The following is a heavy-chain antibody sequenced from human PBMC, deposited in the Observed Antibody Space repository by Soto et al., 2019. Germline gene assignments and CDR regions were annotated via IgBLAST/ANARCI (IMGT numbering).Heavy chain of an antibody. CDR2: ISGGGITT. Sequence: ESGGGLVQPGGSLRLSCAASGFTFSSYAMSWVRQAPGKGLEWVSSISGGGITTYYADSVKGRFTISRDNSKNTLYLQMSSLRAEDTALYYCARDQRFDPWGQGTLVTVSS. V-gene: IGHV3-23*01. D-gene: IGHD2-2*01. CDR3: ARDQRFDP. J-gene: IGHJ5*02. CDR1: GFTFSSYA.